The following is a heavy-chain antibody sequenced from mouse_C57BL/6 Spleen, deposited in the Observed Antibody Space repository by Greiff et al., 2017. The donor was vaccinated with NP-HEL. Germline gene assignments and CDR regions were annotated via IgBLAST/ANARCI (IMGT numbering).Heavy chain of an antibody. Sequence: QVQLQQPGAELVKPGASVKLSCKASGYTFTSYWMQWVKQRPGPGLEWIGEIDPSDSYTNYPQKFKGKATLTVDTSSSTAYMQLSSLTSEDSAVYYCARWGNDGRFAYWGQGTLVTVSA. CDR3: ARWGNDGRFAY. D-gene: IGHD2-2*01. J-gene: IGHJ3*01. V-gene: IGHV1-50*01. CDR1: GYTFTSYW. CDR2: IDPSDSYT.